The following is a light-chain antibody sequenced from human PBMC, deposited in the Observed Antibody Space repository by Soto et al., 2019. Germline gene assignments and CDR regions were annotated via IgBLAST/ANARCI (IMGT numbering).Light chain of an antibody. CDR1: SSNIESHS. Sequence: QSVLTQPPSMSGTPGQRVSISCSGSSSNIESHSVDWYQHFPGTAPKLVINSNNQRPSGVPDRFSGSKSGKTASLTVSGLQADEEADYYCSSYVGNNNLVFGGGTKLTVL. J-gene: IGLJ3*02. V-gene: IGLV1-44*01. CDR3: SSYVGNNNLV. CDR2: SNN.